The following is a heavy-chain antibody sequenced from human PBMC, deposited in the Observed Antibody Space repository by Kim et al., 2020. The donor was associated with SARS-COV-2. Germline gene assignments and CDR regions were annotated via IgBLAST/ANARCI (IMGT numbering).Heavy chain of an antibody. D-gene: IGHD6-13*01. J-gene: IGHJ6*01. CDR3: AGMAISCWFNCVV. Sequence: SETLSLTCTVSGSSIGIGYYWAWIRQPPGRGLEWIGSISHTGNTYSNPSLRGRISISVDTSKRQCSLNGTSVTAADTAVYSCAGMAISCWFNCVVWG. CDR1: GSSIGIGYY. V-gene: IGHV4-38-2*02. CDR2: ISHTGNT.